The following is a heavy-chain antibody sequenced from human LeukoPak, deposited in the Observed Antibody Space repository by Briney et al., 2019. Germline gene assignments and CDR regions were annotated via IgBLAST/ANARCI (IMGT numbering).Heavy chain of an antibody. J-gene: IGHJ4*02. CDR1: GGSISSYY. V-gene: IGHV4-59*01. D-gene: IGHD2-21*02. CDR2: IYYSGST. CDR3: ARTYCGGDCPFDY. Sequence: SETLSLTCTVSGGSISSYYWSWIRQPPGKGLEWIGYIYYSGSTNYNPSLKSRVTISVDTSKNQFSLKLSSVTAADTAVYYCARTYCGGDCPFDYWGQGTLVTLSS.